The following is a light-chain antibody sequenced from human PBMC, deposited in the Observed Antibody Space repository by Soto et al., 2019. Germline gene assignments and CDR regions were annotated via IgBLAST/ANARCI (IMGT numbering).Light chain of an antibody. J-gene: IGKJ2*01. Sequence: EIVLTQSPGTLSLSPGERATLSCRASQSVSSRYLAWYQQTPGQAPRLLIYGASSRATGIPDRFSGSGSGTDFTLTISRLEPEDLAVYYCQQYGSSPPYTFGQGTKLEIK. CDR2: GAS. CDR3: QQYGSSPPYT. V-gene: IGKV3-20*01. CDR1: QSVSSRY.